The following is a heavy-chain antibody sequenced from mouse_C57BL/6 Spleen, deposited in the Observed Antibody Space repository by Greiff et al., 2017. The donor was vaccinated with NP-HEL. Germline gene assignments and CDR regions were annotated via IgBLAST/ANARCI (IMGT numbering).Heavy chain of an antibody. Sequence: EVQRVESGGGLVKPGGSLKLSCAASGFTFSSYAMSWVRQTPEKRLEWVATISDGGSYTYYPDNVKGRFTISRDNAKNNLYLQMSHLKSEDTAMYYCARTLYDPYAMDYWGQGTSVTVSS. CDR3: ARTLYDPYAMDY. D-gene: IGHD2-3*01. V-gene: IGHV5-4*01. J-gene: IGHJ4*01. CDR2: ISDGGSYT. CDR1: GFTFSSYA.